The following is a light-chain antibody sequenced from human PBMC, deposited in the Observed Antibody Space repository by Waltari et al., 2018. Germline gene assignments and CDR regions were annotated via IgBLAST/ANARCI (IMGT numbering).Light chain of an antibody. CDR2: DGN. V-gene: IGLV2-14*03. Sequence: QSALTQPASVSGSPGQSITISCTGTSSDIGAFNYFSWYQQHPGKAPKLIIYDGNSRPLGVSNQVSGSKSGNTAFLNISGLQAEDEADYYCSSYTTSSTYVLGTGTKVTVL. CDR3: SSYTTSSTYV. J-gene: IGLJ1*01. CDR1: SSDIGAFNY.